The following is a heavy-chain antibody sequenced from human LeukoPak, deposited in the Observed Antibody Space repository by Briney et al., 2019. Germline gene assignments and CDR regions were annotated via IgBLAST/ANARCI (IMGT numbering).Heavy chain of an antibody. V-gene: IGHV4-59*11. CDR3: ARVGYNWNYGRSPKHYYYYMDV. CDR2: IYYSGST. J-gene: IGHJ6*03. D-gene: IGHD1-7*01. Sequence: SETLSLTCTVSGGSISSHYWSWIRQPPGKGLEWIGYIYYSGSTNYNPSLKSRVTISVDTSKNQFSLKLSSVTAADTAVYYCARVGYNWNYGRSPKHYYYYMDVWGKGTTVTVSS. CDR1: GGSISSHY.